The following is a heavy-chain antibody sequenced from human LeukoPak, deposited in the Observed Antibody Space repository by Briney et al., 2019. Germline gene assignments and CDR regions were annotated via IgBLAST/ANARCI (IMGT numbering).Heavy chain of an antibody. CDR2: IGTVGDT. CDR3: ARGGTGTYLDYFDY. CDR1: GFTFSSYD. V-gene: IGHV3-13*01. D-gene: IGHD1-26*01. Sequence: GGSLRLSCAASGFTFSSYDMHWVRQATGKGLEWVSGIGTVGDTYYPGSVKGRFIISRENAKNSLFLHMNNLRAGDTAVYYCARGGTGTYLDYFDYWGQGTLVTVSS. J-gene: IGHJ4*02.